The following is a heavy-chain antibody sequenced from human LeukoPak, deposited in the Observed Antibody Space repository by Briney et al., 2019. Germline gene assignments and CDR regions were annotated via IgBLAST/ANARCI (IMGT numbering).Heavy chain of an antibody. V-gene: IGHV3-33*08. CDR3: ARATGYSSGWYLSGGMDV. J-gene: IGHJ6*02. Sequence: GGSLRLSCAASGFTFSSYAMSWVRQAPGKGLERVAVIWYDGSNKYYADSVKGRFTISRDNSKNTLYLQMNSLRAEDTAVYYCARATGYSSGWYLSGGMDVWGQGTTVTVSS. CDR1: GFTFSSYA. CDR2: IWYDGSNK. D-gene: IGHD6-19*01.